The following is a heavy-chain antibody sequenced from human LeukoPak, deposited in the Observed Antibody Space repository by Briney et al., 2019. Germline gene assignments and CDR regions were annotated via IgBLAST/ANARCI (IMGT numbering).Heavy chain of an antibody. V-gene: IGHV4-59*01. CDR3: ARRGRNSSGWQDYL. J-gene: IGHJ4*02. Sequence: PSETLSLTCTVAGGSISRYYWSWIRQPPGKGLEWIANIYHTGSNNYNPSLSSRITISIDTAKNQFSLKLTSVTAADTAVYYCARRGRNSSGWQDYLWGQGTLVTVSS. CDR1: GGSISRYY. CDR2: IYHTGSN. D-gene: IGHD6-25*01.